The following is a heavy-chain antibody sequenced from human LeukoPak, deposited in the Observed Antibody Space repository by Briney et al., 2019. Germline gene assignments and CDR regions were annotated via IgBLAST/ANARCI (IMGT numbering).Heavy chain of an antibody. J-gene: IGHJ4*02. CDR2: INPNSGGT. CDR3: ARNPYDYWSVYPDF. V-gene: IGHV1-2*02. Sequence: ASVKVSCKASGYTFTAYYMHWVRQAPGQGLEWMGWINPNSGGTNYAQKFQGRVTMTRDTSISTAYMELSGLRSDDTAVYYCARNPYDYWSVYPDFWVQGTLVTVSS. D-gene: IGHD3-3*01. CDR1: GYTFTAYY.